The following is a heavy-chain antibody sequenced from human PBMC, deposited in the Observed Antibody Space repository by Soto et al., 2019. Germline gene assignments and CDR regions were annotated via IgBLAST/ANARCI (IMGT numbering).Heavy chain of an antibody. CDR1: GFTFSSYA. V-gene: IGHV3-23*01. J-gene: IGHJ6*02. Sequence: DVQLLESGGGLVQPGGSLRLSCEASGFTFSSYAMTWVRQSPGDGLEWFSAISGSGGSTYYPNSVKCRFTVSRDNSKDNLYLQMNGLRVDDTAVYYCAKVRPSLGGTGRGAMDVWGQGTTVTVSS. D-gene: IGHD3-16*01. CDR3: AKVRPSLGGTGRGAMDV. CDR2: ISGSGGST.